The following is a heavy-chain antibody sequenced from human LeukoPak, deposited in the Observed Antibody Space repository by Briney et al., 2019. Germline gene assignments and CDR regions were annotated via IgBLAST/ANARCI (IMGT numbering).Heavy chain of an antibody. CDR2: IYYSGST. CDR1: GGSISSYY. CDR3: ARVRGQRLVQYYFDY. Sequence: SETLSLTCTVSGGSISSYYWSWIRQPPGKGLEWIGYIYYSGSTNYNPSLKSRVTISVDTSKNQFSLKLSSVTAADTAVYYCARVRGQRLVQYYFDYWGQGTLVTVSS. V-gene: IGHV4-59*01. D-gene: IGHD6-13*01. J-gene: IGHJ4*02.